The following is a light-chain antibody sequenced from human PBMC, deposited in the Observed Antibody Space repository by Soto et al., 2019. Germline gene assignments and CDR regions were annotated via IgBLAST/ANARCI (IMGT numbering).Light chain of an antibody. CDR1: QSVSSN. J-gene: IGKJ4*01. Sequence: EILMTQSPVTLSVSPGERATLSCRASQSVSSNLAWYQQKPGQAPRLLIYGASSRATGIPDRFSGSGSGTDFTLTISRLEPEDFVIYYCQPYNNWPLTFGGGTKVDI. V-gene: IGKV3D-15*01. CDR3: QPYNNWPLT. CDR2: GAS.